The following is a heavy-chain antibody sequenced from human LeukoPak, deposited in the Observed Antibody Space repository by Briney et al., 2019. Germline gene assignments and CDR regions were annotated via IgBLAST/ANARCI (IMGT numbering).Heavy chain of an antibody. D-gene: IGHD2-21*01. CDR1: GFTFSDYW. CDR3: ATSPVISRD. CDR2: IYSDVRRI. J-gene: IGHJ4*02. Sequence: GGSLRLSCAASGFTFSDYWMHWVRQAPGKGLEWVARIYSDVRRIKYADSVKGRFTISRDNAKNTLYLQMNALRVEDTAVYYCATSPVISRDWGQGTLVTVSS. V-gene: IGHV3-74*03.